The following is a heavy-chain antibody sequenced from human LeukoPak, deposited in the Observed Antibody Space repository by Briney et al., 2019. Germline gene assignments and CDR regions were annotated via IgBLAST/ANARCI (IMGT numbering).Heavy chain of an antibody. V-gene: IGHV1-46*01. D-gene: IGHD3-16*02. CDR1: GYTFTSYY. Sequence: ASVKVSCKASGYTFTSYYMHWVRQAPGQGLEWMGIINPSGGSTSYAQKFQGRVTITADKSTSTAYMELSSLRSEDTAVYYCARVMMYDYVWGSYRQGDAFDIWGQGTMVTVSS. CDR3: ARVMMYDYVWGSYRQGDAFDI. CDR2: INPSGGST. J-gene: IGHJ3*02.